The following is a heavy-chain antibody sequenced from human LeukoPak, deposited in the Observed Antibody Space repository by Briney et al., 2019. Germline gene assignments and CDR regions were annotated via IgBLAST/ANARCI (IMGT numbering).Heavy chain of an antibody. CDR1: GGSINSGDYY. V-gene: IGHV4-30-4*08. CDR2: IYYSGST. CDR3: ARPVLTVTHAYFDY. D-gene: IGHD4-17*01. J-gene: IGHJ4*02. Sequence: PSETLSLTCTVSGGSINSGDYYWSWIRQRPGTGLEWIAYIYYSGSTYYNPSLKSRVTISVDTSKNQFSLKLSSVTAADTAVYYCARPVLTVTHAYFDYWGQGTLVTVSS.